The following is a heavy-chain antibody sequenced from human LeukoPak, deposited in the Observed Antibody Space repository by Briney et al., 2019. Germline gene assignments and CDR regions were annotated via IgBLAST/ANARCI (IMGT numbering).Heavy chain of an antibody. Sequence: PGGSLRLSCAASGFTFSDYYMSWIRQAPGKGLEWVSYISSSGSTIYYADSVEGRFTISRDNAKNTLYLQMNSLRAEDTAVYYCARDDYGGRGEFDYWGQGTLVTVSS. CDR2: ISSSGSTI. J-gene: IGHJ4*02. CDR3: ARDDYGGRGEFDY. CDR1: GFTFSDYY. V-gene: IGHV3-11*04. D-gene: IGHD4-23*01.